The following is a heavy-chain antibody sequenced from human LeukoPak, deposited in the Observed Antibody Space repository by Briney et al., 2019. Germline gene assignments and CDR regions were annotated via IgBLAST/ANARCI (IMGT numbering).Heavy chain of an antibody. CDR3: ARFGAYFDY. CDR1: GGSISSSSYY. Sequence: SETLSLTCTVSGGSISSSSYYWGWIRQPPGKGLEWIGSIYYSGSTYYNPSLKSRVTISVDTSKDQFSLKLSSVTAADTAVYYCARFGAYFDYWGQGTLVTVSS. J-gene: IGHJ4*02. V-gene: IGHV4-39*07. CDR2: IYYSGST. D-gene: IGHD3-10*01.